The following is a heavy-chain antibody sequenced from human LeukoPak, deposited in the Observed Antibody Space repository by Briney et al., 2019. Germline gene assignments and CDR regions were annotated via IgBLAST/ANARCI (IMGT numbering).Heavy chain of an antibody. D-gene: IGHD3-22*01. J-gene: IGHJ3*02. CDR2: IYYSGST. Sequence: SETLSLTCAVSGGSTSSHYWSWVRQPPGKGLEWIGFIYYSGSTNYNPSFKSRVTISVDTSKNQFSLKLSSVTAADTAVYYCARHDGSAYTEGFDIWGQGTMVTVSS. V-gene: IGHV4-59*11. CDR1: GGSTSSHY. CDR3: ARHDGSAYTEGFDI.